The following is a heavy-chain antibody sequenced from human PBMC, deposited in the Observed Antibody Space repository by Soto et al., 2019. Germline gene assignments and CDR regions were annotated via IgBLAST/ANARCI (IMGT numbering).Heavy chain of an antibody. V-gene: IGHV5-51*01. CDR1: GYSFTSYW. J-gene: IGHJ4*02. Sequence: PGESLKISCQGSGYSFTSYWIGWVRQMPGKGLELMGIIYPGDSDTRYSPSFQGQVTISADKSIRTAYLQWSSLKASDTAMYYCARRVDTAMAGFGYWGQGTLVTVSS. CDR3: ARRVDTAMAGFGY. D-gene: IGHD5-18*01. CDR2: IYPGDSDT.